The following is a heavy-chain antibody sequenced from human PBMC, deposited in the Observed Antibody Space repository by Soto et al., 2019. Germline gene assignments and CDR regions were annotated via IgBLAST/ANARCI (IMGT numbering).Heavy chain of an antibody. V-gene: IGHV1-46*03. J-gene: IGHJ6*03. Sequence: ASLKVSCKTSGYTFTSYYMHCVRHTNGQGLEWMGIINPSGGSTSYAQKFQGRVTMTRDTSTSTVYMELSSLRSEDTAVYYCASLSPASHYYYMDVWGKGTTVTVSS. CDR3: ASLSPASHYYYMDV. CDR1: GYTFTSYY. D-gene: IGHD2-2*01. CDR2: INPSGGST.